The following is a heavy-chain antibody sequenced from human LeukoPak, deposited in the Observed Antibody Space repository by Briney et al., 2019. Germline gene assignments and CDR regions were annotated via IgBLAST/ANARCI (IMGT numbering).Heavy chain of an antibody. D-gene: IGHD5-18*01. V-gene: IGHV5-51*01. CDR1: GYNFTSYS. CDR2: IHPGDSDT. Sequence: GESLKISGKASGYNFTSYSSGWVRQMPGKGLEWMGIIHPGDSDTRYSPSFEGQVTISADKSISTAYLQWSSLKASDTAMYYCASTRSWHRYGYGDRGQGTLVTVSS. J-gene: IGHJ4*02. CDR3: ASTRSWHRYGYGD.